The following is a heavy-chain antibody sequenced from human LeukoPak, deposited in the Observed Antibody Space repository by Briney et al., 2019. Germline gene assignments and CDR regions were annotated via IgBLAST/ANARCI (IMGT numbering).Heavy chain of an antibody. CDR2: ITNSGNSK. CDR3: AKDGAPYDISAMDY. V-gene: IGHV3-48*01. D-gene: IGHD3-9*01. CDR1: EFTFSSYS. J-gene: IGHJ4*02. Sequence: PGGSLRLSCAASEFTFSSYSMNWVRQAPGKGLEWVSYITNSGNSKSYADSVKGRFTISRDNSKNTLYLQMNSLRAEDTAVFYCAKDGAPYDISAMDYWGQGTLVTVSS.